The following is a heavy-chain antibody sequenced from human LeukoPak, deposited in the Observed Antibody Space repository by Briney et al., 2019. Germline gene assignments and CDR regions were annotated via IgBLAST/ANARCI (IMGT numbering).Heavy chain of an antibody. CDR3: ARGGGPYCSSTSCYTGDFDY. Sequence: ASVKVSCKASGYTFTSYDINWVRQATGQGLEWMGWMNPNSGNTGYAQKFQGRVTMTRDTSISTAYMELSRLRSDDTAVYYCARGGGPYCSSTSCYTGDFDYWGQGTLVTVSS. J-gene: IGHJ4*02. D-gene: IGHD2-2*02. V-gene: IGHV1-8*01. CDR2: MNPNSGNT. CDR1: GYTFTSYD.